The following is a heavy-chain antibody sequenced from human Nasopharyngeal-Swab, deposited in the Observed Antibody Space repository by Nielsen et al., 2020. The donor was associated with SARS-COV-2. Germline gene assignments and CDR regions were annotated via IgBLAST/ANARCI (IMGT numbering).Heavy chain of an antibody. Sequence: SGPTLVKPTQTLTLTCTFSGFSLSTSGMCVSWIRQPPRKALACLARIDWDDDKYYSTPLKTRLTISKDPSKNQVVLTMTNMDPVDTATYYCARSSYDILTGYYRFPFDYWGQGTLVTVSS. D-gene: IGHD3-9*01. CDR1: GFSLSTSGMC. J-gene: IGHJ4*02. V-gene: IGHV2-70*11. CDR2: IDWDDDK. CDR3: ARSSYDILTGYYRFPFDY.